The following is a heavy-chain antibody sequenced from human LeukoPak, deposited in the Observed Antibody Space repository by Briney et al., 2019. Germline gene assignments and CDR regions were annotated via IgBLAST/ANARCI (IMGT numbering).Heavy chain of an antibody. D-gene: IGHD5-12*01. J-gene: IGHJ3*02. Sequence: RASETLSLTCTVYGGSFSGYYWSWIRQPPGQGLEWVGEINHSGSTNYNPSLKSRVTISVDTSKNQFSLKLSSVTAADTAVYYCARGPSGLRSPFNTWGQGTTVTVSS. V-gene: IGHV4-34*01. CDR3: ARGPSGLRSPFNT. CDR2: INHSGST. CDR1: GGSFSGYY.